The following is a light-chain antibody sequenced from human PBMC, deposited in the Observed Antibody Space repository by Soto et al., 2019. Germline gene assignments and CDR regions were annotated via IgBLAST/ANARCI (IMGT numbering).Light chain of an antibody. Sequence: QSVLTQPPSASGTHGQRVTISCSGSSCNIGSNTVNWYQQLPGTAPKLLIYSNNQRPSGVPDRFSGSKSGTSASLAISGLQSEDEADYYCAAWDDSLNGYVFGTGTKVTVL. CDR3: AAWDDSLNGYV. V-gene: IGLV1-44*01. J-gene: IGLJ1*01. CDR2: SNN. CDR1: SCNIGSNT.